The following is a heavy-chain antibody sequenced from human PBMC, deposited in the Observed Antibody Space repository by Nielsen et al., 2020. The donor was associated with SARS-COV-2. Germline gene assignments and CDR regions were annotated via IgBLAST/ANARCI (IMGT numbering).Heavy chain of an antibody. Sequence: SLKISCAASGFTFDDYAMHWVRQAPGKGLEWVSGISWNSGSIGYADSVKGRFTISRDNAKNSLYLQMNSLRAEDTALYYCAKSQGSVSYDVFAPVDYWGQGTLVTVSS. CDR2: ISWNSGSI. CDR1: GFTFDDYA. J-gene: IGHJ4*02. D-gene: IGHD3-10*01. CDR3: AKSQGSVSYDVFAPVDY. V-gene: IGHV3-9*01.